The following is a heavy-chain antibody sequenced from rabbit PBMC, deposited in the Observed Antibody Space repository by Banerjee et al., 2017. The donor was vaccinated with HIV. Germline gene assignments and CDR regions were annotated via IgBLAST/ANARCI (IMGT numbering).Heavy chain of an antibody. D-gene: IGHD7-1*01. CDR2: IYSSSGRS. V-gene: IGHV1S40*01. CDR1: GFDFSSSYW. CDR3: ARGANAAGYNSNL. Sequence: QSLEESGGDLVKPGASLTLTCTASGFDFSSSYWICWVRQAPGKGLEWIACIYSSSGRSYYASWAKGRFTISKASSTTVTLQMTSLTAADTATYFCARGANAAGYNSNLWGPGTLVTVS. J-gene: IGHJ4*01.